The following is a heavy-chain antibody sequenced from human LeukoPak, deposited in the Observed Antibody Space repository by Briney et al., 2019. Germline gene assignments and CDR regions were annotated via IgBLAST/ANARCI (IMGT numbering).Heavy chain of an antibody. J-gene: IGHJ1*01. Sequence: SETLSLTCTVSGGSISSYYWSWIRQPPGKGLEWIGYIYYSGSTYYNPSLKSRVTISVDTSKNQFSLKLSSVTAADTAVYYCARESPLYCSGGSCYSGYFQHWGQGTLVTVSS. CDR1: GGSISSYY. CDR2: IYYSGST. CDR3: ARESPLYCSGGSCYSGYFQH. D-gene: IGHD2-15*01. V-gene: IGHV4-59*12.